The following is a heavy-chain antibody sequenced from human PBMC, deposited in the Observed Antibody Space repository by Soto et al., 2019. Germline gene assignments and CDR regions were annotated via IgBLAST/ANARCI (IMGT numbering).Heavy chain of an antibody. CDR2: IVPTVDTP. CDR1: GATFSSYA. D-gene: IGHD5-12*01. Sequence: SVKVSCKTSGATFSSYAITWVRQAPGQGLEWMGGIVPTVDTPTYAQKFQGRVTITADKFTNTVYMELSSLRSDDTAVYYCVRVVAIPGYPDNWGQGTLVTVSS. V-gene: IGHV1-69*06. J-gene: IGHJ4*02. CDR3: VRVVAIPGYPDN.